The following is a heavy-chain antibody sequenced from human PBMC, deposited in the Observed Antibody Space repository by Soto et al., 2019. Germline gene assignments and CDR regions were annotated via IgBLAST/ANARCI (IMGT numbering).Heavy chain of an antibody. CDR3: ARDQDYYGSGSYSWFDP. V-gene: IGHV4-38-2*02. CDR1: GYSISSGYY. CDR2: IYHSGST. Sequence: SETLSLTCAVSGYSISSGYYWGWIRQPPGKGLEWIGSIYHSGSTYYNPSLKSRVTISVDTSKNQFSLKLSSVTAADTAVYYCARDQDYYGSGSYSWFDPWGQGTLITVSS. J-gene: IGHJ5*02. D-gene: IGHD3-10*01.